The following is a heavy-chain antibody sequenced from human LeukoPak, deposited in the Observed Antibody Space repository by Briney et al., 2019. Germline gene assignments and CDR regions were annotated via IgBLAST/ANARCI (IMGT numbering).Heavy chain of an antibody. D-gene: IGHD4-17*01. CDR3: ARDRGTVTTNYYYGVDV. Sequence: PSQTLSLTCTVSGGSISSGGYYWSWIRQHPGKGLEWIGYIYYSGSTYYNPSLKSRVTISVDTSKNQFSLKLSSVTAADTAVYYCARDRGTVTTNYYYGVDVWGQGTTVTVSS. V-gene: IGHV4-31*03. CDR2: IYYSGST. CDR1: GGSISSGGYY. J-gene: IGHJ6*02.